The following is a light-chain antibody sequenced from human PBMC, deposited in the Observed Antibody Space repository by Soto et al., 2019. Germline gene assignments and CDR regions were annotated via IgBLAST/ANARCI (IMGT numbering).Light chain of an antibody. CDR2: GAS. J-gene: IGKJ3*01. CDR1: QGVSANY. V-gene: IGKV3-20*01. Sequence: EIVLTQSPGTLSLSPGDRATLSCRASQGVSANYLAWYQQKIGQAPRLLIYGASSRATGTPDRFSGNGSGTDFTLTISRLEPEDFALYYYHQYGSTPFSFGPGTKVDIK. CDR3: HQYGSTPFS.